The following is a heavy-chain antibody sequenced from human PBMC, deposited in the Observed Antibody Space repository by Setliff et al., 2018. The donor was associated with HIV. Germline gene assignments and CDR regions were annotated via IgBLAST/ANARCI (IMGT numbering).Heavy chain of an antibody. CDR1: GVSIVSGGFY. D-gene: IGHD3-16*02. Sequence: PSETLSLTCSVSGVSIVSGGFYFSWIRHHPGKGLEWIGTVHYTGKTYYNPSLQSRLTMSADTSKNQLYLKINSVTAADTAVYYCARLNYRDSDGQLWWHYFDIWGRGALVTVSS. J-gene: IGHJ2*01. CDR3: ARLNYRDSDGQLWWHYFDI. CDR2: VHYTGKT. V-gene: IGHV4-31*03.